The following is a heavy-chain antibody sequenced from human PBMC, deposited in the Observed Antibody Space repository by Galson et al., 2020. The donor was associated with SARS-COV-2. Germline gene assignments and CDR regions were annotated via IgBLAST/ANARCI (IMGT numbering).Heavy chain of an antibody. CDR3: ARDRVAVAGHPPTSLHVYDYYYGMDV. J-gene: IGHJ6*02. V-gene: IGHV1-18*01. CDR2: ISAYNGNT. Sequence: ASVKVSCKASGYTFTSYGISWVRQAPGQGLEWMGWISAYNGNTNYAQKLQGRVTMTTDTSTSTAYMERRSLRSDDTAVYYCARDRVAVAGHPPTSLHVYDYYYGMDVWGQGTPVTVSS. D-gene: IGHD6-19*01. CDR1: GYTFTSYG.